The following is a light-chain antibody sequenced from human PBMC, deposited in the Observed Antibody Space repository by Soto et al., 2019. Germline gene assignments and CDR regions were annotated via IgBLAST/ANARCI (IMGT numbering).Light chain of an antibody. CDR2: GVS. CDR1: QSVSSN. J-gene: IGKJ3*01. Sequence: EIVMTQSPATLSVSPGERATLSCRASQSVSSNLAWYQQKPGQAPRLLIFGVSTRVTGIPARFSGSGSGTEFTLTISSLQSEDFAVYYCQQYNNWPPIFTFGPGTKVDIK. CDR3: QQYNNWPPIFT. V-gene: IGKV3-15*01.